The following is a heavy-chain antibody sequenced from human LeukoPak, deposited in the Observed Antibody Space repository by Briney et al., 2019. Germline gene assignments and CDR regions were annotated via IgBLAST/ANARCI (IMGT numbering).Heavy chain of an antibody. J-gene: IGHJ4*02. CDR1: GYTFTGYY. CDR2: IIPILGIA. V-gene: IGHV1-69*04. D-gene: IGHD5-24*01. Sequence: ASVKVSCKASGYTFTGYYMHWVRQAPGQGLEWMGRIIPILGIANYAQKFQGRVTITADKSTSTTYMELSSLRSEDTAVYYCARVRDGSTDYWGQGTLVTVSS. CDR3: ARVRDGSTDY.